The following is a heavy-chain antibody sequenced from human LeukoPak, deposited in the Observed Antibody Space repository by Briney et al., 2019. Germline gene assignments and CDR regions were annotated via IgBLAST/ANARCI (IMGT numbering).Heavy chain of an antibody. CDR1: GYTFTSYA. J-gene: IGHJ4*02. Sequence: ASVKVSCKASGYTFTSYAISWVRQAPGQGLEWMGRIIPILGIANYAQKFQGRVTITADKSTSTAYMELSSPRSEDTAVYYCARDLSSIAARPGEDWGQGTLVTVSS. D-gene: IGHD6-6*01. V-gene: IGHV1-69*04. CDR2: IIPILGIA. CDR3: ARDLSSIAARPGED.